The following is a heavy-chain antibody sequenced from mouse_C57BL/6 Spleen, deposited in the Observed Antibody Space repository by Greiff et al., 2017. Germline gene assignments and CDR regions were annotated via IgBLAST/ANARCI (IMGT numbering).Heavy chain of an antibody. CDR2: ISYDGIN. J-gene: IGHJ1*03. D-gene: IGHD3-3*01. CDR1: GYSITSGYY. Sequence: VQLKQSGPGLVKPSQSLSLTCSVTGYSITSGYYWNWIRQFPGNKLEWMGYISYDGINNYNPSLKNRVSITRDTSKNQSFLKLNSVTTEDTATYYCASLLWDSGWYFDVWGTGTTVTVSS. CDR3: ASLLWDSGWYFDV. V-gene: IGHV3-6*01.